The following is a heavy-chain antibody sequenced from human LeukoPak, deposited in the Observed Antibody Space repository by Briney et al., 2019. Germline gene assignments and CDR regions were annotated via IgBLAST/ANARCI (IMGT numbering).Heavy chain of an antibody. CDR2: ISGSGGST. CDR1: GFTFSSYA. CDR3: AKLSSSWSGEYNWFDP. V-gene: IGHV3-23*01. Sequence: QPGGSLRLSCAASGFTFSSYAMSWVRQAPGKGLEWVSAISGSGGSTYYADSVKGRFTISRDNSKNTLYLQMNSLRAEDTAVYYCAKLSSSWSGEYNWFDPWGQGTLVTVSS. J-gene: IGHJ5*02. D-gene: IGHD6-13*01.